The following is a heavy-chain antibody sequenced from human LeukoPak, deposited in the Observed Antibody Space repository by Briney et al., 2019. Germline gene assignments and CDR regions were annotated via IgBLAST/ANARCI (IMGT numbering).Heavy chain of an antibody. J-gene: IGHJ4*02. Sequence: PGGSLRLSCAASGFTFSSYAMSWVRQAPGKGLEWVSAISGSGGSTYYADSVKGRFTISRDNSKNTLYLQMNSLRAEDTAGYYCAKGRNDYGDAALNYWGQGTLVTVPS. D-gene: IGHD4-17*01. CDR1: GFTFSSYA. CDR3: AKGRNDYGDAALNY. CDR2: ISGSGGST. V-gene: IGHV3-23*01.